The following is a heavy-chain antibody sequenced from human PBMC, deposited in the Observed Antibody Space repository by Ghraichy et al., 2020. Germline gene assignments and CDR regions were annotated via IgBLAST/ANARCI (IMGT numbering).Heavy chain of an antibody. CDR2: INSDGSST. CDR1: GFTFSSYW. V-gene: IGHV3-74*01. D-gene: IGHD2-2*01. J-gene: IGHJ6*01. Sequence: LSLTCAASGFTFSSYWMHWVRQAPGKGLVWVSRINSDGSSTSYADSVKGRFTISRDNAKNTLYLQMNSLRAEDTAVYYCARDPYCSSTSCRNYYYYGMDVWGQGTTVTVSS. CDR3: ARDPYCSSTSCRNYYYYGMDV.